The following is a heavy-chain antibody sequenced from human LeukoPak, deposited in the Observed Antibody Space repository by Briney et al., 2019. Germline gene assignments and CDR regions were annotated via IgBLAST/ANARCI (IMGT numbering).Heavy chain of an antibody. CDR3: AKATVELGALYYFNY. J-gene: IGHJ4*02. CDR1: GFTFSSYA. Sequence: PGGSLRLSCAASGFTFSSYAMSWVRQAPGKGLEWVSAISGSGGSTYYADSVKGRFTISRDNSKNTLYLQMNSLRAEDTAVYYCAKATVELGALYYFNYWGQGTLVTVSS. V-gene: IGHV3-23*01. CDR2: ISGSGGST. D-gene: IGHD1-26*01.